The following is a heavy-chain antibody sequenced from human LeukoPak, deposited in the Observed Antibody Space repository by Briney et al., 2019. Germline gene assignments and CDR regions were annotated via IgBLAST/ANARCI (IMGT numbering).Heavy chain of an antibody. V-gene: IGHV3-23*05. Sequence: RAGGSLRLSCEASWFTFSAFAMTWARQAPGKGLEWVSSIGSDNKPHYSESVKGRFAISRDNSKNTLFLQLHNLRVEDTALYYCASDLHYYVAMDVLGQGTTVTVSS. CDR2: IGSDNKP. CDR1: WFTFSAFA. CDR3: ASDLHYYVAMDV. J-gene: IGHJ6*02. D-gene: IGHD3-10*02.